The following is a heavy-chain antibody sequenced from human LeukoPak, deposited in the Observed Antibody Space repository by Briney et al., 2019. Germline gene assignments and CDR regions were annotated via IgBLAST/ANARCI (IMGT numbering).Heavy chain of an antibody. CDR1: GFTVSRKY. CDR3: ARERPVGATPFDF. J-gene: IGHJ4*02. CDR2: ISTSSGTI. D-gene: IGHD1-26*01. V-gene: IGHV3-48*02. Sequence: GGSLRLSCAASGFTVSRKYMSWVRQAPGKGLEWVSYISTSSGTINYADSVKGRFTISRDNAKNSLYLQMNSLRDEDTAVYFCARERPVGATPFDFWGQGTLVTVSS.